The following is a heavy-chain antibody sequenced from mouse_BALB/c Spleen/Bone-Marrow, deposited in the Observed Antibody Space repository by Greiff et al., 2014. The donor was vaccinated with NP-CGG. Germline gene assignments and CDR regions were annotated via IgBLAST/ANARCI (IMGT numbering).Heavy chain of an antibody. D-gene: IGHD2-3*01. V-gene: IGHV10-1*02. CDR1: GFTFNTYA. J-gene: IGHJ1*01. Sequence: EVNLVESGGGLVQPKGSLKLSCAASGFTFNTYAMNWVRQAPGKGLEWVARIRSKSNNYGTNYADSVKDRFTISRDDSQSMLYLQMNNLKTEDTAMFYCVRQGDGYYNWYFDVWGAGTTVTVSS. CDR2: IRSKSNNYGT. CDR3: VRQGDGYYNWYFDV.